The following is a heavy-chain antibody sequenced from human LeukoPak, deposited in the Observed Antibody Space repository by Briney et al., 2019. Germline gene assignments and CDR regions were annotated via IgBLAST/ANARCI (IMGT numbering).Heavy chain of an antibody. CDR1: GYTFTSYY. D-gene: IGHD3-16*02. CDR2: INPNSGGT. J-gene: IGHJ4*02. V-gene: IGHV1-2*02. CDR3: AREEAFGGVIAPIDY. Sequence: ASVKVSCKASGYTFTSYYIYWVRQAPGQGLEWMGWINPNSGGTNYAQKFQGRVTMTRDTSISTAYMELSRLRSDDAAVYYCAREEAFGGVIAPIDYWGQGTLVTVSS.